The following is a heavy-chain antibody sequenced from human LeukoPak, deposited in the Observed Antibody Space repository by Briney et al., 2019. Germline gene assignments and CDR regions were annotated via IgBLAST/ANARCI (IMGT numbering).Heavy chain of an antibody. CDR3: ARHSSGWSFDY. CDR1: GFTFSDYY. V-gene: IGHV3-11*04. CDR2: IISSGTTI. Sequence: GGSLRLSCAASGFTFSDYYMTWIRQAPGMGLEWLSYIISSGTTIYYADSVKGRFTVSRDNAKNSLYLQVNSLRAEDTAVYYCARHSSGWSFDYWGQGTLVTVSS. J-gene: IGHJ4*02. D-gene: IGHD3-22*01.